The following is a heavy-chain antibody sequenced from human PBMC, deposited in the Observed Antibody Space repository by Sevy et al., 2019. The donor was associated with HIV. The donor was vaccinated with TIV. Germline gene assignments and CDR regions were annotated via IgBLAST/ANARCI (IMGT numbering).Heavy chain of an antibody. CDR1: GFTFVSYA. D-gene: IGHD3-22*01. Sequence: GGSLRLSCEPSGFTFVSYAMNWVRQVPGKGLDWVSTIYDTNYGSGCGTYYADSVKGRFTISRDTSKTTVYLQINSLRTEDTAVYYCAGGRYDSSGSFDAFDIWGQGTMVTVSS. CDR2: IYDTNYGSGCGT. V-gene: IGHV3-23*01. J-gene: IGHJ3*02. CDR3: AGGRYDSSGSFDAFDI.